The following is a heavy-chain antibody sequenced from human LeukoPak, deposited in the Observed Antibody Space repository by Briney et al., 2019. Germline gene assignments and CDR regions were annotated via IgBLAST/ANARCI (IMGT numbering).Heavy chain of an antibody. CDR1: GFTFSSYA. CDR3: AKDAPVNIVVVPAANS. J-gene: IGHJ4*02. Sequence: GGSLRLSCAASGFTFSSYAMSWVRQAPGKGLEWVSAISGSGGSTYYADSVKGRFTISRDNSKNTLYLQMNSLRAEVTAVYYCAKDAPVNIVVVPAANSWGQGTLVIVSS. CDR2: ISGSGGST. V-gene: IGHV3-23*01. D-gene: IGHD2-2*01.